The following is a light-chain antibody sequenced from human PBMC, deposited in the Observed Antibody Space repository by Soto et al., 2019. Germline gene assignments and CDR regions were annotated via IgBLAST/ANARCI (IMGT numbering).Light chain of an antibody. CDR1: QEISNA. J-gene: IGKJ2*01. V-gene: IGKV1-39*01. CDR2: GAS. CDR3: QQSYSTPYT. Sequence: DIQMTQTPPSLSISVGDRVTISCRASQEISNALTWYQQKPGKSPRALIYGASSLESGVPSRFSGRGSGTDFTLSISSLQPEDFATYFCQQSYSTPYTFRQGTSLRIK.